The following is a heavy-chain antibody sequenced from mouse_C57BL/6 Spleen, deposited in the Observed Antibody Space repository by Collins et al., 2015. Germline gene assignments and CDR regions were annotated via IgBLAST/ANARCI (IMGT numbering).Heavy chain of an antibody. Sequence: QIQLVQSGPELKKPGETVKISCKASGYTFTTYGMSWVKQAPGKGLKWMGWINTYSGVPTYADDFKGRFAFSLETSASTAYLQINNLKNEDTATYFCAQIYYGNYYYAMDYWGQGTSVTVSS. CDR3: AQIYYGNYYYAMDY. D-gene: IGHD2-1*01. CDR2: INTYSGVP. V-gene: IGHV9-3*01. J-gene: IGHJ4*01. CDR1: GYTFTTYG.